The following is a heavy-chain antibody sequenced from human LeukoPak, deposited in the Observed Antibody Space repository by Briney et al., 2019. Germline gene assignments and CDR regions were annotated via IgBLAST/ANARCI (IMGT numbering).Heavy chain of an antibody. Sequence: SETLSLTCTVSGGSICSYYWSWIRQPPGERLEWIGYIYYSGSTNYSPSLKSRVTISVDTSKNQFSLKLSSVTAADTAVYYCARGGDYVWGSYRYWGQGTLVTVSS. V-gene: IGHV4-59*12. CDR3: ARGGDYVWGSYRY. CDR1: GGSICSYY. CDR2: IYYSGST. D-gene: IGHD3-16*02. J-gene: IGHJ4*02.